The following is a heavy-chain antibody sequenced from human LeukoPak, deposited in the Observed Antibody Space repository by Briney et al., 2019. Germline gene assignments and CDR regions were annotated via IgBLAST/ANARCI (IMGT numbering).Heavy chain of an antibody. CDR1: GGSCSGYY. CDR2: INHSGST. Sequence: SETLSLTCAVYGGSCSGYYWSWIRQPPGKGLEWIGEINHSGSTNYNPSLKSRVTISIDTSKNQFSLKLSSVTAADTAVYYCARDGRDYSGDSGYLWYFDLWGRGSLVTVSS. J-gene: IGHJ2*01. D-gene: IGHD3-22*01. CDR3: ARDGRDYSGDSGYLWYFDL. V-gene: IGHV4-34*01.